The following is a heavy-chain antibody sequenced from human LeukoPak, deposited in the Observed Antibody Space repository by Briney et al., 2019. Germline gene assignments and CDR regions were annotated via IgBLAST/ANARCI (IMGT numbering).Heavy chain of an antibody. Sequence: GGSLRLSCAASGFTFTTYGMHWVRQAPGKGLEWVACIYPDGNNKDYADSVKGRFIISRDNAKNTLNLQMNSLRAEDTAVYYCARDLGQYYDTSDNWFDPWGQGTLVTVSS. D-gene: IGHD3-22*01. CDR2: IYPDGNNK. V-gene: IGHV3-30*12. CDR3: ARDLGQYYDTSDNWFDP. CDR1: GFTFTTYG. J-gene: IGHJ5*02.